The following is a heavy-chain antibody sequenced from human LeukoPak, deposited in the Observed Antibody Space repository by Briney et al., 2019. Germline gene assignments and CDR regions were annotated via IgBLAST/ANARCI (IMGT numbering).Heavy chain of an antibody. V-gene: IGHV5-10-1*01. J-gene: IGHJ6*04. CDR2: IDPSDSYT. Sequence: GGSLRISCKGSGYSFTSYWISWVRQMPGKGLEWMGRIDPSDSYTNYSPSFQGHVTISADKSISTAYLQWSSLKASDTAMYNCARLRVAAAPLRSQLLWSGYYYYGMDVWGKGTTVTVSS. CDR1: GYSFTSYW. CDR3: ARLRVAAAPLRSQLLWSGYYYYGMDV. D-gene: IGHD2-2*01.